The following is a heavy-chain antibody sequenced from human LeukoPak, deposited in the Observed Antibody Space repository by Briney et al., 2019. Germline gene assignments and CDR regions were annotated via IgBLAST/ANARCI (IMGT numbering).Heavy chain of an antibody. J-gene: IGHJ4*02. Sequence: PGGSLRLSCAASGFIFSSYGMHWVRQAPGKGLERVATIWYDGTHKYYADSVKGRFTISRDNSKNTLYLQMNSLRSEDTAVYYCAREPGGYDYFDYWGQGTLVTVSS. CDR1: GFIFSSYG. D-gene: IGHD5-12*01. CDR2: IWYDGTHK. V-gene: IGHV3-33*01. CDR3: AREPGGYDYFDY.